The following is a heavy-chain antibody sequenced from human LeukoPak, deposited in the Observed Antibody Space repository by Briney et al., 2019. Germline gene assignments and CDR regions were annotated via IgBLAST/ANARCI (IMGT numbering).Heavy chain of an antibody. CDR2: IYYSGST. CDR1: GGSISSGGYY. J-gene: IGHJ3*02. V-gene: IGHV4-61*08. CDR3: ARRSRRSRDGTQGDAFDI. Sequence: SETLSLTCTVSGGSISSGGYYWSWIRQHPGKGLEWIGYIYYSGSTNYNPSLKSRVTISVDTSKNQFSLKLSSVTAADTAVYYCARRSRRSRDGTQGDAFDIWGQGTMVTVSS. D-gene: IGHD5-24*01.